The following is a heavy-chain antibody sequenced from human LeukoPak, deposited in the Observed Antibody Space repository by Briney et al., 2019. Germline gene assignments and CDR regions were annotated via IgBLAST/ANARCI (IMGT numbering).Heavy chain of an antibody. V-gene: IGHV1-18*01. CDR1: GYTFSSYG. J-gene: IGHJ6*02. Sequence: GASVKVSCKASGYTFSSYGISWVRQAPGQGLEWMGWISAYDGNTDYAQNLQGRVTMTTDTSTGTAYMELSSLRSEDTAVYYCTRSQYYGMDVWGQGTTVTVSS. CDR3: TRSQYYGMDV. CDR2: ISAYDGNT.